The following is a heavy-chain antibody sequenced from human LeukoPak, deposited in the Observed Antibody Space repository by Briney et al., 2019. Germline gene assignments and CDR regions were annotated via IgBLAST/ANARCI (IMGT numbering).Heavy chain of an antibody. CDR2: IRYDGSNK. V-gene: IGHV3-30*02. J-gene: IGHJ3*02. CDR1: GFTFSSYG. Sequence: GGSLRLSCAASGFTFSSYGVHWVRQAPGKGLEWVAFIRYDGSNKYYADSVKGRFTISRDNSKNTLYLQMNSLRAEDTAVYYCAKAGTSWFYSDAFDIWGQGTMVTVSS. CDR3: AKAGTSWFYSDAFDI. D-gene: IGHD1-7*01.